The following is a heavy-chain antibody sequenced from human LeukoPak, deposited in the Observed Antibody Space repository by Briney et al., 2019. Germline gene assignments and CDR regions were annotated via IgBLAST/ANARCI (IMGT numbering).Heavy chain of an antibody. V-gene: IGHV4-31*03. J-gene: IGHJ6*02. CDR1: GGSISSGGYY. CDR2: IYHSGST. D-gene: IGHD3-22*01. CDR3: ARDRPPGYYTRYYYYGMDV. Sequence: SQTLSLTCTVSGGSISSGGYYWSWIRQHPGKGLEWIGYIYHSGSTYYNPSLKSRVTISVDTSKNQFSLKLSSVTAADTAVYYCARDRPPGYYTRYYYYGMDVWGQGTTVTVSS.